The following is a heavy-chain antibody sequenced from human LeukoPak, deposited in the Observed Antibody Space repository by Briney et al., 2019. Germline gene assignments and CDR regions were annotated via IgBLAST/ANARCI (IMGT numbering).Heavy chain of an antibody. J-gene: IGHJ4*02. CDR2: IKQDGSEK. CDR1: GFTFCRYW. D-gene: IGHD5-12*01. V-gene: IGHV3-7*04. CDR3: ARGNGYDPFDY. Sequence: GGSLRHSCAASGFTFCRYWMSWVRQAPGKRLEWVANIKQDGSEKYYVDSVKGRFTISRDNAKNSLYLQMNSLRAEDTAVFYCARGNGYDPFDYWGQGTLVTVSS.